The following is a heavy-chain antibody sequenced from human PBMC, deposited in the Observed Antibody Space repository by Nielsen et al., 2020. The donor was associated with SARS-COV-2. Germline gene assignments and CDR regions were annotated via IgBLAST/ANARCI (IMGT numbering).Heavy chain of an antibody. CDR3: VKDEDREVAATRYYYGMDV. Sequence: WIRQPPGKGLEWVSYISSSSSYTYYADSVKGRFTISRDNSKNTLYLQMSSLRAEDTAVYYCVKDEDREVAATRYYYGMDVWGQGTTVTVSS. D-gene: IGHD2-15*01. J-gene: IGHJ6*02. CDR2: ISSSSSYT. V-gene: IGHV3-11*06.